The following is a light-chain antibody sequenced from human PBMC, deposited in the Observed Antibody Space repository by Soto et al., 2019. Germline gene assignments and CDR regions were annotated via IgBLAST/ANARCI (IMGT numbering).Light chain of an antibody. Sequence: EIVLTQSPGTLSLSPGERATLSCRASQSVSSSYLAWYQQKFGQPPRLLIYETSTRANGIPARFSGSGSGTDFTLSISRLEPGDFGMYFCHQYGSSPRTFGQGTKVDIK. CDR2: ETS. V-gene: IGKV3-20*01. CDR1: QSVSSSY. CDR3: HQYGSSPRT. J-gene: IGKJ1*01.